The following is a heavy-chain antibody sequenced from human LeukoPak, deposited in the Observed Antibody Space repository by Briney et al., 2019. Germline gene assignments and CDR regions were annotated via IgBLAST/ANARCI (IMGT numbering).Heavy chain of an antibody. J-gene: IGHJ4*02. CDR3: ARAKGSDCSSTSCRFDY. CDR2: TYYRSKWYN. D-gene: IGHD2-2*01. V-gene: IGHV6-1*01. Sequence: SQTLSLTCAISGDSVSSNSAAWNWIRQSPSRGLEWLGRTYYRSKWYNDYAVSVKSRITINPDTSKNQFSLQLNSVTPEDTAVYYCARAKGSDCSSTSCRFDYWGQGTLVTVSS. CDR1: GDSVSSNSAA.